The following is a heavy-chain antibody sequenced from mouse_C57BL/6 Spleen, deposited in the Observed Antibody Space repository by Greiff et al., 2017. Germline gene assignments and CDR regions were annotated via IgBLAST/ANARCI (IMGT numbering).Heavy chain of an antibody. J-gene: IGHJ4*01. Sequence: EVMLVESGGGLVQPGGSLKLSCAASGFTFSDYGMAWVRQAPRKGPEWVAFISNLAYSIYYADTVTGRFTISRENAKNTLYLEMISLRSEDTAMYYCARQGVYYGDYYAMDYWGQGTSVTVSS. CDR2: ISNLAYSI. V-gene: IGHV5-15*04. CDR3: ARQGVYYGDYYAMDY. CDR1: GFTFSDYG. D-gene: IGHD2-1*01.